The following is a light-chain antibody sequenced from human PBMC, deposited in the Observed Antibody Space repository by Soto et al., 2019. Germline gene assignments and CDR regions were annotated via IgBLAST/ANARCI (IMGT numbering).Light chain of an antibody. CDR3: QQYDTSPRT. CDR2: GVY. J-gene: IGKJ1*01. Sequence: EMVLTQSPGILSLSRGARAARSCRASQSLRTNSLAWYQQKPGQAPRLLISGVYSRAAGIPDRFSGSGSGTDFTLTISRLEPEDFAVYYCQQYDTSPRTFGQGTKVDIK. V-gene: IGKV3-20*01. CDR1: QSLRTNS.